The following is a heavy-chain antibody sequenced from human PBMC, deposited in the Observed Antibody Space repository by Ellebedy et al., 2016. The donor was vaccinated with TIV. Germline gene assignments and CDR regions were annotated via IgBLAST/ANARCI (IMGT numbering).Heavy chain of an antibody. CDR3: ARGGPHRYNLDTTWRHDALDS. CDR1: GYSFSMFR. D-gene: IGHD1-1*01. Sequence: KVSXXGFGYSFSMFRIAWVRQMPGKGLEWMGTVYPDDADTRYSPTVQGQVFISADKSTGNAYLQCSSLRAADTAMYYCARGGPHRYNLDTTWRHDALDSWGQGTMVTVSS. J-gene: IGHJ3*01. CDR2: VYPDDADT. V-gene: IGHV5-51*01.